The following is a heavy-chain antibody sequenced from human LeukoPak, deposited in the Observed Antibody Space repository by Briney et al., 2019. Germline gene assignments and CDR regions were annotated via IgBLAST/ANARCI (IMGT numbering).Heavy chain of an antibody. J-gene: IGHJ4*02. V-gene: IGHV3-21*01. CDR3: ARDLYYYGSGGFEAYYFDY. D-gene: IGHD3-10*01. CDR1: GFSFGSYS. Sequence: GGSLRLSCAASGFSFGSYSMNWVRQAPGKGLEWVSSISSSSSHMYYADSLKGRFTISRDNAKNSLYMQMNRLRAEDAAMYYCARDLYYYGSGGFEAYYFDYWGQGTLVTVSS. CDR2: ISSSSSHM.